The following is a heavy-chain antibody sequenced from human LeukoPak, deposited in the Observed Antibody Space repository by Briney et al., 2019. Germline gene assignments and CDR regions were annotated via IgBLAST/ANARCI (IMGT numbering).Heavy chain of an antibody. CDR3: ARRRGYVYIWGIIGFDF. Sequence: PGGSLRLSCAASGSTFSSYAMHWVRQAPGKGLEWVAVISYDGNNKYYADSVKGRFTVSRDNSKNTLYLQMNSLRAEDTAVYYCARRRGYVYIWGIIGFDFWGQGTLVTVSS. V-gene: IGHV3-30-3*01. CDR1: GSTFSSYA. CDR2: ISYDGNNK. J-gene: IGHJ4*02. D-gene: IGHD3-16*01.